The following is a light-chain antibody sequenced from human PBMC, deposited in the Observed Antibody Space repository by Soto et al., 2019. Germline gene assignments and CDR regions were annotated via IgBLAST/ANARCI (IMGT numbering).Light chain of an antibody. V-gene: IGLV1-40*01. Sequence: QSVLTQPPSVSGAPGQSITISCTGSSSNIGAGYDVHWYQQLPGTVPKLLIYVNSNRPSGVPDRFSGSKSGTSASLAITGLQAEDEADYYCQSYDNSPSGSVIFGGGTKLTVL. J-gene: IGLJ2*01. CDR1: SSNIGAGYD. CDR3: QSYDNSPSGSVI. CDR2: VNS.